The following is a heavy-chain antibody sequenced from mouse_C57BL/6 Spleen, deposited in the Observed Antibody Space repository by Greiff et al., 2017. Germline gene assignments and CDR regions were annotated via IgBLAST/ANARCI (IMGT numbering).Heavy chain of an antibody. CDR1: GYSITSGYY. Sequence: DVKLVESGPGLVKPSQSLSLTCSVTGYSITSGYYWNWIRQFPGNKLEWMGYISYDGSNNYNPSLKNRISITRDTSKNQFFLKLNSVTTEDTATYYCAREGLGGYFDYWGQGTTLTVSS. V-gene: IGHV3-6*01. D-gene: IGHD3-3*01. CDR2: ISYDGSN. J-gene: IGHJ2*01. CDR3: AREGLGGYFDY.